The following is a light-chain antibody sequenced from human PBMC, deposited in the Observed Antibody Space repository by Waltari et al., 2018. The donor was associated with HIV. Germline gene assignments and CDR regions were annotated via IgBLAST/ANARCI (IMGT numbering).Light chain of an antibody. CDR1: SGSVSSAYY. CDR2: NTG. J-gene: IGLJ3*02. CDR3: LLYMASGRV. Sequence: QTVVTQEPSFSVSPGGTITLTCGLSSGSVSSAYYPSWYQQTTGQPPRTLVYNTGPRSSGVPERFSGDIVGNKAALTITGAQSEDESDYYCLLYMASGRVFGGGTRLTVL. V-gene: IGLV8-61*01.